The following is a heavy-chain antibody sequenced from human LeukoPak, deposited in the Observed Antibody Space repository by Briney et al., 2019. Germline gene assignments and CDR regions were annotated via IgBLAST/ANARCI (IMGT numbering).Heavy chain of an antibody. D-gene: IGHD3-10*01. Sequence: SSETLSLTCTVSGGSISSGDYYWSWIRQPPGKGLEWIGYIYYSGSTYYNPSLKSRVTISVDTSKNQFSLKLSSVTAADTAVYYCASGSPMVRGVIPDAFDIWGQGTMVTVSS. J-gene: IGHJ3*02. CDR2: IYYSGST. V-gene: IGHV4-30-4*01. CDR1: GGSISSGDYY. CDR3: ASGSPMVRGVIPDAFDI.